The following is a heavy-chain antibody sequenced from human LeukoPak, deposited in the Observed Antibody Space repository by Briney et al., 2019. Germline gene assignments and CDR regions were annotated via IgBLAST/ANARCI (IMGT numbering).Heavy chain of an antibody. J-gene: IGHJ6*03. D-gene: IGHD3-3*01. CDR1: GFIFSDYA. CDR3: AREGYDFWSGHYYYYMDV. CDR2: ISSSTNAI. Sequence: SGGSLRLSCAASGFIFSDYAMNWVRQAPGKGLEWVSFISSSTNAIYYADSVKGRFTISRDNAKNSMYLQMNSLRGEDTAVYYCAREGYDFWSGHYYYYMDVWGKGTTVTVSS. V-gene: IGHV3-48*01.